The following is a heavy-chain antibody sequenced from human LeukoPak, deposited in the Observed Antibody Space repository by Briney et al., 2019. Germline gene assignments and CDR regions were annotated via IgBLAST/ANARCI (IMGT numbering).Heavy chain of an antibody. CDR3: ARCITAAWDWFDP. CDR2: IYSGGST. CDR1: GFTVSSNY. Sequence: GGSLRLSCAASGFTVSSNYMSWVRQAPGKGLEWVSVIYSGGSTYYADSVRGRFTVSRDNSKNTLYLQMNSLRPEDTAIYYCARCITAAWDWFDPWGQGTLVTVSS. D-gene: IGHD6-13*01. V-gene: IGHV3-53*05. J-gene: IGHJ5*02.